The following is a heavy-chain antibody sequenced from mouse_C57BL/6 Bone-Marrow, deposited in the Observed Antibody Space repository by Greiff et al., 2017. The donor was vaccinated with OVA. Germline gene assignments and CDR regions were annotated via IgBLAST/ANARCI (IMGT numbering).Heavy chain of an antibody. D-gene: IGHD1-1*01. J-gene: IGHJ2*01. CDR2: IYPRSGNT. V-gene: IGHV1-81*01. CDR1: GYTFTSYG. CDR3: APYYGSSPFDY. Sequence: VQLQQSGAELARPGASVKLSCKASGYTFTSYGISWVKQRTGQGLEWIGEIYPRSGNTYYNEKFKGKATLTADKSSSTAYMELRSPTSEDSAVYFCAPYYGSSPFDYWGQGTTLTVSS.